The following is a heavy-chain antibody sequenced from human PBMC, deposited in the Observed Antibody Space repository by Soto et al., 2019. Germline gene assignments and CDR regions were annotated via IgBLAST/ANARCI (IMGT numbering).Heavy chain of an antibody. CDR3: AHRAYFDSGKQFDY. CDR1: GFSLSTSGVG. CDR2: IYWDDEK. Sequence: QITLKESGPTLVKPTQTLTLTCTFSGFSLSTSGVGVGWIRQPPGKALEWLAIIYWDDEKHYSPSLKTRLTVTKDTSKNQVVLTMTNVDPVDTATYYCAHRAYFDSGKQFDYWGQGTLVSVSS. V-gene: IGHV2-5*02. J-gene: IGHJ4*02. D-gene: IGHD3-10*01.